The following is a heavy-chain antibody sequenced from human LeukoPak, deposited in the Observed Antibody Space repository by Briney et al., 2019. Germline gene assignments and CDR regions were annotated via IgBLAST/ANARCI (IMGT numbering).Heavy chain of an antibody. D-gene: IGHD2-8*01. CDR3: AKDDRTPYCTNGVCYTFTH. J-gene: IGHJ4*02. Sequence: GGSLRLSCAASGFTFSSYAMRWVRQAPGKGLEWVSGISGSGGSTYYADSVKGRFTISRDNSKNTLYLQMNSLRDEDTAVYYCAKDDRTPYCTNGVCYTFTHWGQGTLVTVSS. V-gene: IGHV3-23*01. CDR1: GFTFSSYA. CDR2: ISGSGGST.